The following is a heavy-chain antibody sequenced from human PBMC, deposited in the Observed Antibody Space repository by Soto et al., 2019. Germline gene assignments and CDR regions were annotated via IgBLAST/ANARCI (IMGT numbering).Heavy chain of an antibody. Sequence: EVQLVESGGGLVQPGGSLRLSCAASEFTFSTYSMNWVRQAPGKGLEWVAFISVSGSIRYYADSVRGRFTISRDNAKNSLFLEMNSLTDEDTAVYYCARDQYQYDSNHPYYFDYWGRGTLVAVSS. V-gene: IGHV3-48*02. CDR2: ISVSGSIR. CDR3: ARDQYQYDSNHPYYFDY. J-gene: IGHJ4*02. D-gene: IGHD3-16*01. CDR1: EFTFSTYS.